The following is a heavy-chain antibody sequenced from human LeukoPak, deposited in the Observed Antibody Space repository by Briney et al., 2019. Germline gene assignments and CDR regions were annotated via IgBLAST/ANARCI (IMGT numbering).Heavy chain of an antibody. Sequence: KTSETLSLTCTVSGGSISSGVYYWPGTRQHPGKGLEWTGFFYDSESTYCNPSLKSRVSIAVDTSRNQFSLNLTSVIAADTAVYYCARGSGGDNYGSYYFDSWGQGSLVTVSS. CDR1: GGSISSGVYY. J-gene: IGHJ4*02. D-gene: IGHD5-18*01. CDR2: FYDSEST. V-gene: IGHV4-31*03. CDR3: ARGSGGDNYGSYYFDS.